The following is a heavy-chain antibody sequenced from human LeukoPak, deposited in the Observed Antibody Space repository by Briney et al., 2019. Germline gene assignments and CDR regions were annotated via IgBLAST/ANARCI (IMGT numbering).Heavy chain of an antibody. J-gene: IGHJ5*02. CDR1: GGSISSYY. CDR2: IYTSGST. CDR3: ARWGQYQLLSADNWFDP. D-gene: IGHD2-2*01. V-gene: IGHV4-4*07. Sequence: SETLSLTCTVSGGSISSYYWSWIRQPAGKGLEWIGRIYTSGSTNYNPSLKSRVTMSVDTSKNQFSLKLSSVTAADTAVYYCARWGQYQLLSADNWFDPWGQGTLVTVSS.